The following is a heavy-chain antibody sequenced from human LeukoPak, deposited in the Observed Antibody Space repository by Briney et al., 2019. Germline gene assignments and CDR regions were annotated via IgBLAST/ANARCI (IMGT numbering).Heavy chain of an antibody. Sequence: GGSLRLSCAASGFTFSSYSMNWVRQAPGKGLEWISSISSSYIYYADSVKGRFTISRDNAKNSPYLQMNSLRAEDTAVYYCARDPPGLMAPRWGQGTLVTVSS. CDR1: GFTFSSYS. V-gene: IGHV3-21*01. J-gene: IGHJ4*02. CDR3: ARDPPGLMAPR. CDR2: ISSSYI. D-gene: IGHD2-8*01.